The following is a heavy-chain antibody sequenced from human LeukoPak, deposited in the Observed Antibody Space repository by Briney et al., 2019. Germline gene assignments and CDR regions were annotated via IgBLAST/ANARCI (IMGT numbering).Heavy chain of an antibody. V-gene: IGHV3-48*04. CDR3: ARTGQYCSGGTCYSGQFDF. Sequence: QSGGSLRLSCAASGFTFSSYSMNWVRQAPGKGLEWVSYISSSSSTIYHADSVKGRFTISRDNANNSLFLQMNSLRAEDTAVYYCARTGQYCSGGTCYSGQFDFWGQGTLVTVSS. J-gene: IGHJ4*02. D-gene: IGHD2-15*01. CDR1: GFTFSSYS. CDR2: ISSSSSTI.